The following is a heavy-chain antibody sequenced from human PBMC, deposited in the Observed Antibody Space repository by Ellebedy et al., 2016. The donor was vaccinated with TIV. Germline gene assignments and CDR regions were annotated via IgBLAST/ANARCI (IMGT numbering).Heavy chain of an antibody. J-gene: IGHJ4*02. CDR2: INHSGST. CDR1: GGSFSGSY. D-gene: IGHD5-18*01. CDR3: ARGRTAMVTKPSHFDS. Sequence: SETLSLTXAVYGGSFSGSYWSWIRQPPGKGLEWIGEINHSGSTDYNPSLKSRVTISVDTSKNQFSLKLSSVTAADMGVYYCARGRTAMVTKPSHFDSWGQGTLVTVSS. V-gene: IGHV4-34*01.